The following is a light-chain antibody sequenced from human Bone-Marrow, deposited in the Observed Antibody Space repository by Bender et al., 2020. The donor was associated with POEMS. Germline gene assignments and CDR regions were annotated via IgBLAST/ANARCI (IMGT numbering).Light chain of an antibody. V-gene: IGLV1-44*01. CDR2: NTN. J-gene: IGLJ3*02. CDR3: ATWHDSLNGWV. CDR1: SSNIVTNP. Sequence: QSVLTQPPSASGTPGQRVIISCSGSSSNIVTNPVNWYQHLPGTAPKVLIYNTNQRPSGVPDRFFGSKSGTSASLAISALQSEDEGDYYCATWHDSLNGWVFGGGTKLAVL.